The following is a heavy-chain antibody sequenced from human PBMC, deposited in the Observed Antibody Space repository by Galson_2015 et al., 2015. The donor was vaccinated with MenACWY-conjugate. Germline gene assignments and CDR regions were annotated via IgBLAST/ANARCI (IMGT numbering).Heavy chain of an antibody. V-gene: IGHV3-33*01. Sequence: SLRLSCAASGFIFSRYAMHWVRQPPGKGLEWVAVIWYDGSETYYADSVKGRFTISRDNSQNTLYLQMNSLRAEDSAVYYCARDRGPDYYDRSGYFFYYYGMDVWGQGTTVTVSS. CDR2: IWYDGSET. J-gene: IGHJ6*02. CDR1: GFIFSRYA. D-gene: IGHD3-22*01. CDR3: ARDRGPDYYDRSGYFFYYYGMDV.